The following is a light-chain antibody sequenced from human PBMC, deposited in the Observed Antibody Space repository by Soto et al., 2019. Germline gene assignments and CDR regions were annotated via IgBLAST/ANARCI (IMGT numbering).Light chain of an antibody. CDR1: QSILHSNGYNY. CDR2: LGS. J-gene: IGKJ2*01. Sequence: DFAMTQSPLSLPVTPGEPASISCRSSQSILHSNGYNYLDWYLQKPGQSPQLLIYLGSNRASGVPDKCSGSGSGTDFTLKISRVEAEDLGVYYCMQALQTPYTFGQGTKLEIK. V-gene: IGKV2-28*01. CDR3: MQALQTPYT.